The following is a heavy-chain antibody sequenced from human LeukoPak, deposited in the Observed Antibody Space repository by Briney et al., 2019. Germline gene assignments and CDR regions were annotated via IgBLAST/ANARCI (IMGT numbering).Heavy chain of an antibody. Sequence: SETLSLTCAVSGYSISSAYYWGWLRPPPGKGLEWIGLIYHIGGTYYNPSRKRRVTISGDSPKNHFSLNLSCVIAADTAVYYFARDADYFYPWGQGTLVTVSS. J-gene: IGHJ5*02. V-gene: IGHV4-38-2*02. CDR1: GYSISSAYY. CDR2: IYHIGGT. D-gene: IGHD4-11*01. CDR3: ARDADYFYP.